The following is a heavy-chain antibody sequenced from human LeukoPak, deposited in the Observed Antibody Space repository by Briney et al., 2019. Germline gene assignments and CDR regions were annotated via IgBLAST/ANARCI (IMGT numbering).Heavy chain of an antibody. Sequence: GGSLRLSCAASGFSFSAFEMNWVRQAPGKGLEWISHISTGGRTIYYADSVKGRFTISRDNAKNSLYLQMNSLRGVDTGVYYCARGSGYVLDYWTQGTLVTVSS. CDR3: ARGSGYVLDY. V-gene: IGHV3-48*03. D-gene: IGHD2-15*01. CDR2: ISTGGRTI. J-gene: IGHJ4*02. CDR1: GFSFSAFE.